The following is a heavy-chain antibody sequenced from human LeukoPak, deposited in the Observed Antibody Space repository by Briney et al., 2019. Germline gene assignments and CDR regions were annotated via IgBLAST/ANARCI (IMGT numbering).Heavy chain of an antibody. Sequence: SETLSLTCTVSGGSMNDTDWRWLRQPAGKGLEWIGRIQTSGSINYNSSLKSRVTISIDTSQNYFSLKLTSMTAADSAMYYCARASNLGWYQFDYWGQGMLVTVSS. D-gene: IGHD6-19*01. V-gene: IGHV4-4*07. CDR1: GGSMNDTD. CDR2: IQTSGSI. CDR3: ARASNLGWYQFDY. J-gene: IGHJ4*02.